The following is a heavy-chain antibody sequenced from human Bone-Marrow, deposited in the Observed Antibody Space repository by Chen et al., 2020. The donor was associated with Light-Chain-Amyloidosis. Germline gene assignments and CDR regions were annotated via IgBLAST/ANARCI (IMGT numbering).Heavy chain of an antibody. D-gene: IGHD6-19*01. CDR2: INHSGGT. CDR1: GGSLSGYS. J-gene: IGHJ4*02. CDR3: ARAGPQWLVTNYLDS. Sequence: QVQLQQWGAGLLKPSETLSLTCEVYGGSLSGYSWSWIRQPPGKGLEWIGEINHSGGTDYNPSLESRVTISVDTSKNQVSLNLISVTAADTAVYYCARAGPQWLVTNYLDSWGPGTLVTVSS. V-gene: IGHV4-34*01.